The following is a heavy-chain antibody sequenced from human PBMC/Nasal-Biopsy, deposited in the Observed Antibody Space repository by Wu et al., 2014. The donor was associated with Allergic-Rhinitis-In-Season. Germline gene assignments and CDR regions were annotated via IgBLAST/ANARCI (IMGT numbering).Heavy chain of an antibody. CDR1: GGSFSGYF. CDR3: ARSRGLSPNPHYLDY. J-gene: IGHJ4*01. Sequence: TLSLTCAIYGGSFSGYFWSWIRQPPGKGLEWIGSIHYSGTTYYNPSLQSRVTVSGDTSKSQFSLKLSSVTATDTAVYYCARSRGLSPNPHYLDYWGHGTLVSVSS. V-gene: IGHV4-34*01. CDR2: IHYSGTT. D-gene: IGHD2-8*01.